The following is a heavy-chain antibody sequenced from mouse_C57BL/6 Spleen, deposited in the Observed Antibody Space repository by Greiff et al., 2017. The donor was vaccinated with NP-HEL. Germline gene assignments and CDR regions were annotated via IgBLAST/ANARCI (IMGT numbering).Heavy chain of an antibody. CDR2: IYPGSGNT. CDR1: GYTFTDYY. D-gene: IGHD1-1*01. Sequence: VQLQQSGAELVRPGASVKLSCKASGYTFTDYYINWVKQRPGQGLEWIARIYPGSGNTYYNEKFKGKATLTAEKSSSTAYMQLSSLTSEDSAVYFCARWGVVATDWYFDVWGTGTTVTVSS. J-gene: IGHJ1*03. CDR3: ARWGVVATDWYFDV. V-gene: IGHV1-76*01.